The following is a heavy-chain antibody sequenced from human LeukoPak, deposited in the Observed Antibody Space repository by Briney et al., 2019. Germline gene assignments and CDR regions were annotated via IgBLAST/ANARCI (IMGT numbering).Heavy chain of an antibody. J-gene: IGHJ4*02. D-gene: IGHD5-18*01. Sequence: PGGSLRLSCAASGFTFSSCGMSWVRQAPGKGLEWVSAISGSGGSTYYADSVKGRFTISRDNSKNTLYLQMNSLRAEDTAVYYCAKGIQVWPRGIDYWGQGTLVTVSS. V-gene: IGHV3-23*01. CDR1: GFTFSSCG. CDR2: ISGSGGST. CDR3: AKGIQVWPRGIDY.